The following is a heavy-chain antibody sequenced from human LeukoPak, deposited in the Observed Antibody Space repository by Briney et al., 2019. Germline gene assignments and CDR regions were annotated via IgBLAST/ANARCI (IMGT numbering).Heavy chain of an antibody. CDR1: GFTFNNYA. Sequence: GGSLRLSCAASGFTFNNYAMSWVRQAPGKGLEWVALIWYDGSNKYYADSVKGRLTISRDNSKNTLYLQMNSLRAEDTAVYYCAREGPRGNSQFDYWGQGTLVTVSS. D-gene: IGHD2/OR15-2a*01. J-gene: IGHJ4*02. CDR2: IWYDGSNK. CDR3: AREGPRGNSQFDY. V-gene: IGHV3-33*08.